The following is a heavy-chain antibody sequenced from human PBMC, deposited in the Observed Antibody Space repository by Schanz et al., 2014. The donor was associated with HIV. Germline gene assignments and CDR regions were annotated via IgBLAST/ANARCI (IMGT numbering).Heavy chain of an antibody. J-gene: IGHJ4*02. V-gene: IGHV3-23*04. CDR1: GFTFRSYA. CDR3: AKPEYDSSGNSQSHFDY. Sequence: VPLVESGGGVVQPGRSLRLTCAASGFTFRSYAMTWVRQAPGKGLDWVSGITGSGVSTYYADSVKGRFTISRDNSKNTLYLQMTTLRTEDTAVYYCAKPEYDSSGNSQSHFDYWGQGTLVTVSS. CDR2: ITGSGVST. D-gene: IGHD3-22*01.